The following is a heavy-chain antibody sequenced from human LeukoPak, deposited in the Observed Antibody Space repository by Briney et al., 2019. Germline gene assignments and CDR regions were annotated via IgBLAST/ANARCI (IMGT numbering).Heavy chain of an antibody. CDR1: GFTFSSYS. D-gene: IGHD1-26*01. J-gene: IGHJ4*02. CDR2: ISGSGGST. V-gene: IGHV3-21*01. CDR3: ASRIVGTPDYFDY. Sequence: GGSLRLSCAASGFTFSSYSMNWVRQAPGKGLEWVSAISGSGGSTYYADSVKGRFTISRDNAKNSLYLQMNSLRVEDTAVYYCASRIVGTPDYFDYWGQGTLVTVSS.